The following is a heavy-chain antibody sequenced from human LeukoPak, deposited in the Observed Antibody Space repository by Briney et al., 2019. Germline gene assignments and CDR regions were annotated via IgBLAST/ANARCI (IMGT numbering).Heavy chain of an antibody. D-gene: IGHD3-10*01. V-gene: IGHV1-18*01. CDR3: VRDQIPVGYGPGSRPAYYYYGMDV. J-gene: IGHJ6*02. CDR2: INAYNGNT. CDR1: GYTFTSYG. Sequence: ASVKVSCKASGYTFTSYGISWVRQAPGQGLEWMGWINAYNGNTNNTQKLQGRVTMTPDTSTSTAYMGLWRLRADDTAVYYCVRDQIPVGYGPGSRPAYYYYGMDVWGQGPTVTVS.